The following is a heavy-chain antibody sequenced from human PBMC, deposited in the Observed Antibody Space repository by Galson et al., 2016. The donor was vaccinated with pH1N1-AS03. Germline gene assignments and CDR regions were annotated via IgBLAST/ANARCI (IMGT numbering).Heavy chain of an antibody. D-gene: IGHD3-22*01. J-gene: IGHJ4*02. CDR2: ISSSSRFI. CDR1: GFTFSTYT. CDR3: ARDDGYSSGWIDF. Sequence: LRLSCAASGFTFSTYTMNWVRQAPGKGLEWVAYISSSSRFIYYADAVQGRFTISKDSPKNSVYLHMNGLRADDTAVYYCARDDGYSSGWIDFWGQGTLVSVSS. V-gene: IGHV3-21*01.